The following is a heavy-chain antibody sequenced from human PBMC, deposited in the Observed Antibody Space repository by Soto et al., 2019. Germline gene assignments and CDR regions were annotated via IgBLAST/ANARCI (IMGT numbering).Heavy chain of an antibody. CDR3: ARVPLHYGDYYYYYYMDV. CDR2: MNPNSDNT. CDR1: GYTFTSYD. J-gene: IGHJ6*03. Sequence: GASVKVSCKASGYTFTSYDINWVRQATGQGLEWMGWMNPNSDNTGYAQKFQGRVTMTRNSSISTAYMELSSLRSEDTAVYFCARVPLHYGDYYYYYYMDVWGKGTTVTVSS. V-gene: IGHV1-8*01. D-gene: IGHD4-17*01.